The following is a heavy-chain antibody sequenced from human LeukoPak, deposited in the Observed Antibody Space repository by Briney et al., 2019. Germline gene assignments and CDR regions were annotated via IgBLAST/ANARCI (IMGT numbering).Heavy chain of an antibody. CDR2: IYYSGST. J-gene: IGHJ4*02. V-gene: IGHV4-31*03. Sequence: SQTLSLTCTVSGGSISSRGYYWSWIRQHPGKGLEWIGYIYYSGSTYYNPSLKSRVTISVDTSKNQFSLKLSSVTAADTAVYYCARGRGPATVTIFDYWGQGTLVTVSS. D-gene: IGHD4-17*01. CDR3: ARGRGPATVTIFDY. CDR1: GGSISSRGYY.